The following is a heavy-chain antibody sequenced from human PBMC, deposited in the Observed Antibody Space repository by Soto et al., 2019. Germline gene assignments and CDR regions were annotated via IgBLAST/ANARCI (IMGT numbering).Heavy chain of an antibody. V-gene: IGHV4-34*01. CDR3: ARLDYRMIYYYYYGMDV. CDR2: INHSGST. D-gene: IGHD4-4*01. J-gene: IGHJ6*02. CDR1: GGSFSCYY. Sequence: SETLSLTCPVYGGSFSCYYWIWIRQPPGKGLEWIGEINHSGSTNYNPSLKSRVTISVDTSKNQFSLKLSSVTAADTAVYYCARLDYRMIYYYYYGMDVWGQGPTVTVSS.